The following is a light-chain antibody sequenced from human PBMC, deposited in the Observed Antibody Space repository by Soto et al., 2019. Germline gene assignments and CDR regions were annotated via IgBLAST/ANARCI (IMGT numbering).Light chain of an antibody. V-gene: IGKV3-11*01. Sequence: EIVLTQSPATLSLSPGERATLSCRASQSVTNSLAWYQQQPGQAPRLLIYQASNRATGVPARFSGSGSGTDFTLTISSLEPADFAVYYCQQRRTFGQGTKVEIK. CDR1: QSVTNS. CDR3: QQRRT. J-gene: IGKJ1*01. CDR2: QAS.